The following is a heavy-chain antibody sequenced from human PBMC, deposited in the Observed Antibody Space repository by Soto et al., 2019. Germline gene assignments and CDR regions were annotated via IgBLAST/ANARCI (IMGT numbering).Heavy chain of an antibody. CDR3: ASGDCGGDCYPYYYYGMDV. Sequence: QVQLQESGPGLVKPSQTLSLTCTVSGGSISSGGYYWSWIRQHPGKGLEWIGYIYYSGSTYYNPSLMSRVTISVDTSKNQFSLMLSSVTAADTAVYYCASGDCGGDCYPYYYYGMDVWGQGTTVTVSS. D-gene: IGHD2-21*02. CDR1: GGSISSGGYY. CDR2: IYYSGST. J-gene: IGHJ6*02. V-gene: IGHV4-31*03.